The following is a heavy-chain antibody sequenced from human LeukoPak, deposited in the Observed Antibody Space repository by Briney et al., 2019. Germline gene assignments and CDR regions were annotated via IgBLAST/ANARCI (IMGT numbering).Heavy chain of an antibody. CDR1: GGSISTYY. D-gene: IGHD6-13*01. Sequence: ETLSLTCTVSGGSISTYYWSWIRQPPGKGLEWIGYVYYSGTTNYNPSLKSRVTISVDTSKNQFSLKLSSVTAADTAVYYCARITTTRSSWYEGGFDSWGQGTLVTVSS. CDR3: ARITTTRSSWYEGGFDS. V-gene: IGHV4-59*01. J-gene: IGHJ4*02. CDR2: VYYSGTT.